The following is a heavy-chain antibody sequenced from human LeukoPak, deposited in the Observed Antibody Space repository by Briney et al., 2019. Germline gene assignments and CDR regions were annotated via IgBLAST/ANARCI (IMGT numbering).Heavy chain of an antibody. J-gene: IGHJ4*02. CDR3: ATPDYGSGSYFEYYFDY. Sequence: ASVKVSCKVSVYTLTELSMHWVRQTPGKRLEWMGGFDPEDGETIYAQKFQGRVTMTEDTSTDTAYMELSSLRSEDTAVYYCATPDYGSGSYFEYYFDYWGQGTLVTVSS. V-gene: IGHV1-24*01. D-gene: IGHD3-10*01. CDR1: VYTLTELS. CDR2: FDPEDGET.